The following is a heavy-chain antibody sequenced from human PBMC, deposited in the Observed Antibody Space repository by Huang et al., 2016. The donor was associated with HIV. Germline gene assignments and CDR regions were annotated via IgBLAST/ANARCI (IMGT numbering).Heavy chain of an antibody. J-gene: IGHJ6*02. V-gene: IGHV1-69*01. D-gene: IGHD6-6*01. Sequence: QVQLVQSGAEVKKPGSSVKVSCKASGGTFSTYAISWVRQAPGQGLEGMGGIIPIFGTANYAKKFQGTVTITADEFTSTAYIELSSLRSEDTALYYCARGRTRSSLYDSYYGLDVWGQGTTVTVSS. CDR1: GGTFSTYA. CDR2: IIPIFGTA. CDR3: ARGRTRSSLYDSYYGLDV.